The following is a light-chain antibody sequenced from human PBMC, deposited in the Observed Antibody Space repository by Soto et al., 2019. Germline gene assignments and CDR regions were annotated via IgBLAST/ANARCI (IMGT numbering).Light chain of an antibody. J-gene: IGKJ4*01. CDR3: QQYHNWPVT. V-gene: IGKV3-15*01. Sequence: RVLTQSPTTLSVSPGESAPRSCRASQRISRNLAWYQQKPGQAPRLLIYDASTRATAIPARFSGSGSETEFTLTISSLQSEDIAVYYCQQYHNWPVTSAGGSKVDI. CDR2: DAS. CDR1: QRISRN.